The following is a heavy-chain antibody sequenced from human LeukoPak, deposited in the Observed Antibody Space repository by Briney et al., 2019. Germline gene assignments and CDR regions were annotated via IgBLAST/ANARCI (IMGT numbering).Heavy chain of an antibody. CDR2: INHSGST. D-gene: IGHD6-6*01. J-gene: IGHJ5*02. CDR3: AKPAEYTNWFDP. V-gene: IGHV4-34*01. Sequence: PSETLSLTCAVYGGSFSGYYWSWIRQPPGKGLEWIGEINHSGSTNYNPSLKSRVTISVDTSKNQFSLKLSSVTAADTAVYYCAKPAEYTNWFDPWGQGTLVTVSS. CDR1: GGSFSGYY.